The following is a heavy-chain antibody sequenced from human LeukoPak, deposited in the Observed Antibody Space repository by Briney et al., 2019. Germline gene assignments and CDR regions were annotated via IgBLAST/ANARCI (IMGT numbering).Heavy chain of an antibody. D-gene: IGHD1-26*01. CDR2: IYYSGST. CDR1: GGSISSYY. Sequence: SETLSLTCTVSGGSISSYYWSWIRQPPGKRLEWIGYIYYSGSTNYNPSLKSRLAISVDTSKNQFSLKLSSVTAADTAVYYCARGGSYYDYWGQGTLVTVSS. CDR3: ARGGSYYDY. V-gene: IGHV4-59*01. J-gene: IGHJ4*02.